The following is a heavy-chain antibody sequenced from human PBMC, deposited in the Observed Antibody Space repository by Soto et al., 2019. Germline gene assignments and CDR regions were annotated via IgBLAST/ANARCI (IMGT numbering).Heavy chain of an antibody. CDR2: IIPIFGTA. D-gene: IGHD5-18*01. V-gene: IGHV1-69*06. CDR1: GGTFSRYA. CDR3: SSGVDTAMVYGMDV. J-gene: IGHJ6*02. Sequence: ASVQVSCQASGGTFSRYAISWVRQAPGQGLEWMGGIIPIFGTANYAQKFQGRVTITADKSTSTAYMELSSLRSEDTAVYYCSSGVDTAMVYGMDVWGQGTMVTVSS.